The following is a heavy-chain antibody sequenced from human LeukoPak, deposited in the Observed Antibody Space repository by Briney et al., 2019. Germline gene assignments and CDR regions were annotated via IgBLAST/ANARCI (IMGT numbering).Heavy chain of an antibody. J-gene: IGHJ4*02. CDR3: ARNAYCGGDCYFYFDY. D-gene: IGHD2-21*02. V-gene: IGHV4-59*08. CDR1: GGSISSYY. Sequence: SETLSLTCTVSGGSISSYYWSWIRQPPGKGLEWIGYIYYSGSTNYNPSLKSRVTISVDTSKNQFSLKLSSVTAADTAVYYCARNAYCGGDCYFYFDYWGQGTLVTVSS. CDR2: IYYSGST.